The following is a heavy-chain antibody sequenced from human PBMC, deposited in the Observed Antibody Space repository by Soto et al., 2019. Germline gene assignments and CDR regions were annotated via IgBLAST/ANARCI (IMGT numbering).Heavy chain of an antibody. CDR2: INPNSGNT. J-gene: IGHJ5*02. Sequence: ASVKVSCKASGYTFTGYDIHWVRPAPGQGLEWMGWINPNSGNTGYAQKFQGRVTMTRNTSISTAYMELSSLRSEDTAVYYCARESWNYDFWSGYFSGKKENDWFDPWGQGTLVTVSS. D-gene: IGHD3-3*01. CDR1: GYTFTGYD. CDR3: ARESWNYDFWSGYFSGKKENDWFDP. V-gene: IGHV1-8*01.